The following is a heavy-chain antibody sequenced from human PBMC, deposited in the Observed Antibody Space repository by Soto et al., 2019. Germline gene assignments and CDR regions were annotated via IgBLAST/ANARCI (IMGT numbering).Heavy chain of an antibody. V-gene: IGHV4-39*01. CDR1: GGSISSSSCY. CDR3: ARHKGYDFWSGYYKDVNWFDP. Sequence: PSETLSLTCTVSGGSISSSSCYWGWIRQPPGKGLEWIGSIYYSGSTYYNPSLKSRVTISVDTSKNQFSLKLSSVTAADTAVYYCARHKGYDFWSGYYKDVNWFDPWGQGTLVTVSS. J-gene: IGHJ5*02. D-gene: IGHD3-3*01. CDR2: IYYSGST.